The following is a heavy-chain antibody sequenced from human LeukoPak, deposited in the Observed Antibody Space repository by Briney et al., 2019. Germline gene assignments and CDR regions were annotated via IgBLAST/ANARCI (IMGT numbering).Heavy chain of an antibody. Sequence: ASVKVSCKASGYTFTSYDINWVRQATGQGLEWMGWMNPNSGNTGYAQKFQGRVTMTRNTSISTAYMELSSLRSEDTAVYYCARVGANHYYYYGMDVWGQGTTVTVSS. CDR3: ARVGANHYYYYGMDV. D-gene: IGHD1-26*01. CDR1: GYTFTSYD. J-gene: IGHJ6*02. CDR2: MNPNSGNT. V-gene: IGHV1-8*01.